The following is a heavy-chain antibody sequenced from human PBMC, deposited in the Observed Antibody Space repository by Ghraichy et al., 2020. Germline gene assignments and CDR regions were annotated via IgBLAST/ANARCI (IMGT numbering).Heavy chain of an antibody. Sequence: GGSLRLSCAASGFSFSSYAMTWVRQRPGKGLEWVSSISSGDSTYYADSVKDRFTISRDNSKSTLYLQLHSLTAEDTAVYYCAKDRAGGYYHFDYWGQGTLVTVSS. V-gene: IGHV3-23*01. J-gene: IGHJ4*02. D-gene: IGHD3-22*01. CDR3: AKDRAGGYYHFDY. CDR2: ISSGDST. CDR1: GFSFSSYA.